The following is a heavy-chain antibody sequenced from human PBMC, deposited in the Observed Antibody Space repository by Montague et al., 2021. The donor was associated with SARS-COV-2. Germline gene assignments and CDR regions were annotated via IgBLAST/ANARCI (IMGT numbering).Heavy chain of an antibody. CDR2: INNSGST. V-gene: IGHV4-34*01. D-gene: IGHD3/OR15-3a*01. CDR1: GGSFRGNY. CDR3: ARGARQGNDFRLGSFDA. Sequence: SETLSLTCAVYGGSFRGNYWYWICHRQGTGMEWIGEINNSGSTNSNSYLTSRVPMSVDTAKTKFHLKLSLVTVADTDMYDYARGARQGNDFRLGSFDAWGQGTLVTVSS. J-gene: IGHJ4*02.